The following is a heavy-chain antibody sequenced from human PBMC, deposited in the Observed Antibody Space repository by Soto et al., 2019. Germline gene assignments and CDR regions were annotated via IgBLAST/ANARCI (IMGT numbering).Heavy chain of an antibody. CDR1: GFTFSSFG. J-gene: IGHJ4*02. D-gene: IGHD6-19*01. V-gene: IGHV3-30*18. Sequence: GGSLRLSCAASGFTFSSFGMHWVRQAPGKGLEWVAVISYDGSNKYYADSVRGRFTISRDNSKNTLYLQMNSLRVEDTAVFYCAKPTVPFGRIAVAGPFDHWGLGTLSPSPQ. CDR2: ISYDGSNK. CDR3: AKPTVPFGRIAVAGPFDH.